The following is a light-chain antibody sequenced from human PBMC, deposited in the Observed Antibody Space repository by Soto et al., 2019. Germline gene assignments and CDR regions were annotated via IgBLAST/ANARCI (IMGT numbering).Light chain of an antibody. CDR1: QSVSSY. CDR3: QQRSNWLT. Sequence: EIVLTQSPATLSLSPGERATLSCRASQSVSSYLAWYQQQPGQAPRLLIYDASNRATGIPARFSGSGSGTDVTPTISSLEPEDFAVYYCQQRSNWLTFGGGTKVEIK. CDR2: DAS. J-gene: IGKJ4*01. V-gene: IGKV3-11*01.